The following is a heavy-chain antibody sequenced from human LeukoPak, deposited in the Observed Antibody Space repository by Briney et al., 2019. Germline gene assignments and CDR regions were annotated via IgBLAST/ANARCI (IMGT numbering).Heavy chain of an antibody. Sequence: GGSLRLSCAASGFTVSSNYMSWVRQAPGKGLEWVSVIYSGGNTYYADSVKGRFTISRDNSKNTLYLQMNSLRAEDTAVYYCARDRGSGGSGSYYPFDHWGQGTLVTVSS. V-gene: IGHV3-53*01. D-gene: IGHD3-10*01. J-gene: IGHJ4*02. CDR1: GFTVSSNY. CDR3: ARDRGSGGSGSYYPFDH. CDR2: IYSGGNT.